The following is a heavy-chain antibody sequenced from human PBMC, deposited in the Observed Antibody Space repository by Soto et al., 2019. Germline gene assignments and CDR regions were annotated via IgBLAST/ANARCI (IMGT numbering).Heavy chain of an antibody. D-gene: IGHD2-2*02. J-gene: IGHJ4*02. CDR3: ASCSTSCYIGGVDY. CDR2: INAGNGNT. CDR1: GYTFTSYA. Sequence: QVQLVQSGAEVKKPGASVKVSCKASGYTFTSYAMHWVRQAPGQRLEWMGWINAGNGNTKYSQKFQGRVTITRDTSASTAYMELSSLRSEDTAVYYCASCSTSCYIGGVDYWGQGTLVTVSS. V-gene: IGHV1-3*01.